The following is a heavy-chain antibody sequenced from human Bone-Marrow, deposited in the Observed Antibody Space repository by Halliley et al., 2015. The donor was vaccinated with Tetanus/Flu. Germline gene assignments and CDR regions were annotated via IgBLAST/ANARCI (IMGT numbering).Heavy chain of an antibody. CDR2: IYSGGRDK. Sequence: AIIYSGGRDKYYSDSVKGRFTVSRDNSKNTLYLQMNSLRAEDTAVYYCARDPSGSYVDYYFDLWGRGTLVTVS. J-gene: IGHJ2*01. D-gene: IGHD1-26*01. V-gene: IGHV3-33*01. CDR3: ARDPSGSYVDYYFDL.